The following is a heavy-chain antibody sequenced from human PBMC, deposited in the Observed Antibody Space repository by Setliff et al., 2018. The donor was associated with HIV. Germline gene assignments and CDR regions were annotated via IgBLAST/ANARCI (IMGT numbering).Heavy chain of an antibody. Sequence: PSETLSLTCSVSGVSVGSGDYYWHWIRQHPEKALEWIGYIFHSGDTYYNPSLKSRISMSVDTSKNQFSLELTSLTAADTAVYYCATRPRIAARPFDYWVPETLLVTVSS. J-gene: IGHJ4*03. V-gene: IGHV4-31*03. CDR3: ATRPRIAARPFDY. CDR2: IFHSGDT. D-gene: IGHD6-6*01. CDR1: GVSVGSGDYY.